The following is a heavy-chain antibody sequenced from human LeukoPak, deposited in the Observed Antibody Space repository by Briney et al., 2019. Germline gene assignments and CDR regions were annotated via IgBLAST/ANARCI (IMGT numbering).Heavy chain of an antibody. D-gene: IGHD3-16*02. J-gene: IGHJ4*02. CDR3: ASGDYLWGSYLGY. CDR2: IYYSGST. CDR1: GGSISSSSYY. Sequence: SETLSLTCTVSGGSISSSSYYWGWIRQPPGKGLEWSGSIYYSGSTNYNPSLKSRVTISVDTSNNQFSLKLSSLTAADTAVYYCASGDYLWGSYLGYWGQGTLVTVSS. V-gene: IGHV4-39*01.